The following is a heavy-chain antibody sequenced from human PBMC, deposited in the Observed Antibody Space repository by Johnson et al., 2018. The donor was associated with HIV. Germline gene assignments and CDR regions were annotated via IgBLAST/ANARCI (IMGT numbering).Heavy chain of an antibody. V-gene: IGHV3-20*04. CDR2: IDWNGGSS. D-gene: IGHD3-10*01. Sequence: VQLVESGGGVVRPGGSLRLSCAASGFTFDDYGMTWVRQAPGKGLEWVSGIDWNGGSSGYADSVKGRFSISRDNGKNSLYLQMNSLRAEDTALYYCARDASYYGSANDAFDIWGQGTMVTVSS. CDR1: GFTFDDYG. CDR3: ARDASYYGSANDAFDI. J-gene: IGHJ3*02.